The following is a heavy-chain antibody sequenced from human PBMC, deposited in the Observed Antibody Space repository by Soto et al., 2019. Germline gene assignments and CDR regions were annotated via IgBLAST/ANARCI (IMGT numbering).Heavy chain of an antibody. CDR1: GGSICSGGYY. J-gene: IGHJ4*02. V-gene: IGHV4-61*08. Sequence: PSETLSLTCTVSGGSICSGGYYWSWIRQPPGKGLEWIGYIYYNGRTNYNPSLESRVTISLDTSKSQFSLKLSSVSAADTAVYNFARVGSGNDFWSGPNFFASWGPGTLVTVSS. CDR3: ARVGSGNDFWSGPNFFAS. D-gene: IGHD3-3*01. CDR2: IYYNGRT.